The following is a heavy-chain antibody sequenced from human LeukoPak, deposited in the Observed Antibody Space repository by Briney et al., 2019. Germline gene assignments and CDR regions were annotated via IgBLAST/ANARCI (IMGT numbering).Heavy chain of an antibody. CDR1: GYTFTGYY. Sequence: SVKVSCKASGYTFTGYYMHWVRQAPGQRLEWIGWIVVGSGNTNYAQKFQERVTITRDMSTSTAYMELSSLRSEDTAVYYCAAESGSGGGYWGQGTLVTVSS. V-gene: IGHV1-58*02. D-gene: IGHD6-19*01. CDR3: AAESGSGGGY. J-gene: IGHJ4*02. CDR2: IVVGSGNT.